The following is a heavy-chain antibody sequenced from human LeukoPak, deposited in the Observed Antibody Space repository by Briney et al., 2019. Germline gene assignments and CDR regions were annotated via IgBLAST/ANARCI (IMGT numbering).Heavy chain of an antibody. D-gene: IGHD6-13*01. CDR1: GGSFSGHY. V-gene: IGHV4-34*01. CDR2: INHSGST. Sequence: SETLSLTCAVYGGSFSGHYWSWIRQPPGKGLEWIGEINHSGSTNYNPSLKSRVTISVDTSKNQFSLKLSSVTAADTAVYYCARQFAAADYYYYYMDVWGKGTTVTISS. CDR3: ARQFAAADYYYYYMDV. J-gene: IGHJ6*03.